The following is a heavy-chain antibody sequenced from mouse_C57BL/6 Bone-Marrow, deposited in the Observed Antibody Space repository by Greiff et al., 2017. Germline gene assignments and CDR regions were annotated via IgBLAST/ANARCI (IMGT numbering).Heavy chain of an antibody. CDR1: GYTFTSYW. J-gene: IGHJ4*01. CDR3: AREGGLHYYAMDY. CDR2: IDPSDSYT. Sequence: QVQLKQPGAELVKPGASVKLSCKASGYTFTSYWMQWVKQRPGQGLEWIGEIDPSDSYTNYNQKFKGKATLTVDTSSSTAYMQLSSLTSEGSAVYYCAREGGLHYYAMDYWGQGTSVTVSS. V-gene: IGHV1-50*01. D-gene: IGHD1-1*02.